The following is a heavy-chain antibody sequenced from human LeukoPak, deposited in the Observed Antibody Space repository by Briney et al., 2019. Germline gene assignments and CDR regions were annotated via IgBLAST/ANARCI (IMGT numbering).Heavy chain of an antibody. J-gene: IGHJ3*02. Sequence: SETLSLTCTVSGRSISTYYWNWIRQPAGKGLEWIGHIYNSGNTNYNPSLKGRGTISVDRSRNMFSLKLSSVTAADTAVYYCARDYIVETGVVAFDIWGQGTMVTVSS. CDR2: IYNSGNT. V-gene: IGHV4-4*07. D-gene: IGHD5-12*01. CDR3: ARDYIVETGVVAFDI. CDR1: GRSISTYY.